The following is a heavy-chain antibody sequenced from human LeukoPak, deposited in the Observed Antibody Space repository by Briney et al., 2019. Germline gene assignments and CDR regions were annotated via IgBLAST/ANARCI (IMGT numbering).Heavy chain of an antibody. D-gene: IGHD5-18*01. V-gene: IGHV4-59*08. Sequence: PSEPLSLTCTVSCGHIRGYYWSWIRQPPGKALEWIAYLYYGGNRNQSPSLKRRVTISVDASTNQFSLKVHSVTAADTAEYYCARLSVTGGYIYGFFDYWGRGSVVTVSS. CDR3: ARLSVTGGYIYGFFDY. CDR2: LYYGGNR. J-gene: IGHJ4*02. CDR1: CGHIRGYY.